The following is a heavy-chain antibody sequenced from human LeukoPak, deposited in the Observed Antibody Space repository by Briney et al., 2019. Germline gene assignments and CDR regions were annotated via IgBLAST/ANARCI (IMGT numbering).Heavy chain of an antibody. CDR2: LSSDGVDK. Sequence: GGSLRLSCAASGFTFSSYVMHWVRQTPGKGLEWVAILSSDGVDKRYADSVQGRFTVSRDNFKNTLYLQMNSLRTEDTAVYYCARAATYYYDSSGYYSYYFDYWGQGTLVTVSS. D-gene: IGHD3-22*01. CDR1: GFTFSSYV. J-gene: IGHJ4*02. CDR3: ARAATYYYDSSGYYSYYFDY. V-gene: IGHV3-30-3*01.